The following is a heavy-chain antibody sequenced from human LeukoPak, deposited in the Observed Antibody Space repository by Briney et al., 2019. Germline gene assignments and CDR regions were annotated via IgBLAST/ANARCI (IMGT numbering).Heavy chain of an antibody. CDR2: MSGSGGT. CDR1: GGSISSANYY. Sequence: PSETLSLTCTVSGGSISSANYYWTWIRQSAGKGLEWIGRMSGSGGTTYNPSLKSRVTILVDMSNNQFSLRLNSVTAADTAVYYCARVGFNPLASIDYWGQGTLVTVSS. J-gene: IGHJ4*02. CDR3: ARVGFNPLASIDY. V-gene: IGHV4-61*02. D-gene: IGHD2-15*01.